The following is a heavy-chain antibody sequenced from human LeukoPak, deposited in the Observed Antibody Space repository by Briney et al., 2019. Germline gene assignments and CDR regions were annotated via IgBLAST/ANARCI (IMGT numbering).Heavy chain of an antibody. CDR1: GFTSTNYA. V-gene: IGHV3-23*01. CDR2: LIGSSGST. D-gene: IGHD6-19*01. CDR3: AKASSYSSGSGPDY. Sequence: GGSLRLSCAASGFTSTNYAMNWVRQAPGKGLEWVSVLIGSSGSTDYADSVKGRFTISRDISKNTLYLQMNNLRAEDTAVYYCAKASSYSSGSGPDYWGQGTLVTVSS. J-gene: IGHJ4*02.